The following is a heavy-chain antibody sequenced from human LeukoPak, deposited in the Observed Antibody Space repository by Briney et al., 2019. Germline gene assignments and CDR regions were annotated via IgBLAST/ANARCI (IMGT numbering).Heavy chain of an antibody. CDR1: GFTFSSYA. CDR3: ARSSRDGYNWGDY. Sequence: GGSLRLSCAASGFTFSSYAMHWVRQAPGKGLEWVAVISYDGSNKYYADSVKGRFTISRDNSKYTLYLQMNSLRAEDTAVYYCARSSRDGYNWGDYWGQGTLVTVSS. J-gene: IGHJ4*02. V-gene: IGHV3-30*01. D-gene: IGHD5-24*01. CDR2: ISYDGSNK.